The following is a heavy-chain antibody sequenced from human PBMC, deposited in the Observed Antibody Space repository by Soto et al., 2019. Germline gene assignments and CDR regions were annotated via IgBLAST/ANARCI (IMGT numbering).Heavy chain of an antibody. V-gene: IGHV4-61*08. J-gene: IGHJ4*02. CDR3: AAFLLEVAPIPA. D-gene: IGHD5-12*01. Sequence: PSETLSLTCIVSGDSVTTGDYYWTWIRQPPGKGLEWIGHIYYTGIAKYNPSLESRVIISQDTSKKQFSLRLTSVTTADTAVYFCAAFLLEVAPIPAWGQGTLVTVYS. CDR2: IYYTGIA. CDR1: GDSVTTGDYY.